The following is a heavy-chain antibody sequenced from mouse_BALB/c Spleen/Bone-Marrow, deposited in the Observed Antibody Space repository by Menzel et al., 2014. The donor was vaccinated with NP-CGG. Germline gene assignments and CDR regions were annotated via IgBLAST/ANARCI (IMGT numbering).Heavy chain of an antibody. J-gene: IGHJ3*02. CDR2: ISGFGTT. Sequence: LEESGGRLVRPAETLTVTCPVSGIDLSTSAMGWVRQAPGEGXEYIGVISGFGTTYYANWAKGRLTISKASTTVDLKITSPTTEDTATYLCARDLYPGYVGYGYALNLWGQGTLVTVS. D-gene: IGHD2-3*01. V-gene: IGHV5-6-5*01. CDR3: ARDLYPGYVGYGYALNL. CDR1: GIDLSTSA.